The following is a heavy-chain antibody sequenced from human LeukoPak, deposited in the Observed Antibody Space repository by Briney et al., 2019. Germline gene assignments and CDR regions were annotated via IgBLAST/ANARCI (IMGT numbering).Heavy chain of an antibody. CDR2: ISSSGSTK. CDR3: AKATYYYDSSGPNFDY. Sequence: PGGSLRLSCAASGFTFSDYYMSWIRQAPGKGLKWVSYISSSGSTKYYADSVKGRFTISRDNAKNSLYLQMNSLRAEDTAVYYCAKATYYYDSSGPNFDYWGQGTLVTVSS. D-gene: IGHD3-22*01. CDR1: GFTFSDYY. V-gene: IGHV3-11*01. J-gene: IGHJ4*02.